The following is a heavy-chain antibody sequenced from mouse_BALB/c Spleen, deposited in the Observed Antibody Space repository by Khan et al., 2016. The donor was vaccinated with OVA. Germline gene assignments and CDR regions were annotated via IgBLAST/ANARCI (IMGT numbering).Heavy chain of an antibody. Sequence: EVELVESGGGLVKPGGSLKLSCAASGFTFSSYVMSWVRQTPEKRLEWVATISSGGSYAYYPDSVKGRFTISRDNAKNTLYLKMSSLRSEDTAMYYCARPEVRRDYAMDYWGQGTSVTVSS. CDR2: ISSGGSYA. J-gene: IGHJ4*01. V-gene: IGHV5-9-3*01. CDR1: GFTFSSYV. D-gene: IGHD2-14*01. CDR3: ARPEVRRDYAMDY.